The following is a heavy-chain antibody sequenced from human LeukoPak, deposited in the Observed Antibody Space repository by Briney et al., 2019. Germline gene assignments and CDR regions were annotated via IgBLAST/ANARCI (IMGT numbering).Heavy chain of an antibody. CDR1: GGSISSYY. CDR3: TRHDGYCSSTSCSLDAFDI. D-gene: IGHD2-2*01. CDR2: IYTSGST. V-gene: IGHV4-4*07. J-gene: IGHJ3*02. Sequence: SETLSLTCTVSGGSISSYYWGWIRQPAGKGLEWIGRIYTSGSTNYNPSLKSRVTISVDTSKNQFSLKLSSVTAADTAVYYCTRHDGYCSSTSCSLDAFDIWGQGTMVTVSS.